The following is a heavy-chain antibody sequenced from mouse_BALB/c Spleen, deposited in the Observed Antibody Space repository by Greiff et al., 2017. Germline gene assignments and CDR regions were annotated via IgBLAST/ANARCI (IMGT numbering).Heavy chain of an antibody. D-gene: IGHD2-1*01. J-gene: IGHJ3*01. Sequence: VHLVESGPGLVQPSQSLSITCTVSGFSLTSYGVHWVRQSPGKGLEWLGVIWSGGSTDYNAAFISRLSISKDNSKSQVFFKMNSLQANDTAIYYCARPLYGNYKAWFAYWGQGTLVTVSA. CDR1: GFSLTSYG. CDR2: IWSGGST. V-gene: IGHV2-2*02. CDR3: ARPLYGNYKAWFAY.